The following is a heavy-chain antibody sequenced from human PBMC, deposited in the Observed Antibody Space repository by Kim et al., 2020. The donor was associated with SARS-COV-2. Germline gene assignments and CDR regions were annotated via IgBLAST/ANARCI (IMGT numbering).Heavy chain of an antibody. Sequence: GGSLRLSCAASGFTFSSYDMHWVRQATGKGLEWVSVIGTAGDTYYQGSVKGRFIISRENAKNSLYCQMNSMRAGDTAVFYCSRVGTVAGRDYWGYGTLVT. CDR2: IGTAGDT. D-gene: IGHD2-8*02. V-gene: IGHV3-13*04. CDR3: SRVGTVAGRDY. CDR1: GFTFSSYD. J-gene: IGHJ4*01.